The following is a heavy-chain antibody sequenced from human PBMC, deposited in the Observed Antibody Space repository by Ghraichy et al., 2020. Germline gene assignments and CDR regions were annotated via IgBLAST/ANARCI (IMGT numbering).Heavy chain of an antibody. J-gene: IGHJ4*02. Sequence: SETLSLTYNVSGGSISSSTYYWGWVRQPPGKGLEWIGNIYSSGSAFYNPSLKSRVTISVDTSKNQFSLKLTSVTAADTAVYFCASPNYGDPSRKKAYDYWGQGTRVTVSS. V-gene: IGHV4-39*01. CDR2: IYSSGSA. CDR1: GGSISSSTYY. CDR3: ASPNYGDPSRKKAYDY. D-gene: IGHD4-17*01.